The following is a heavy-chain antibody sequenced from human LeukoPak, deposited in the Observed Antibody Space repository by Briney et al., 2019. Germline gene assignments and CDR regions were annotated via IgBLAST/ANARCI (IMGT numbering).Heavy chain of an antibody. Sequence: ASVKVSCKASGYTFTGDFIHWVRQAPGQGLEWMGWINSDSGGTNYARKFQGRVTMTRDTSISTAYMELSSLRSDDTAVYYCATDLSVGDYLWFDPWGQGTLVTVSS. V-gene: IGHV1-2*02. CDR2: INSDSGGT. J-gene: IGHJ5*02. D-gene: IGHD4-17*01. CDR1: GYTFTGDF. CDR3: ATDLSVGDYLWFDP.